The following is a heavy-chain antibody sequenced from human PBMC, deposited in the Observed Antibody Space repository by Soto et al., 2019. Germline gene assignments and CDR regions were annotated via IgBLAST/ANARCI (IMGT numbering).Heavy chain of an antibody. CDR1: GYTFTSYG. Sequence: GASVKVSCKASGYTFTSYGISWVRQAPGQGLEWMGWTSAYNGNTNYAQKLQGRVTMTTDTSTSTAYMELRSLRSDDTAVYYCARDSGLAAPYYYYYGMDVWGQGTTVTVSS. CDR3: ARDSGLAAPYYYYYGMDV. CDR2: TSAYNGNT. J-gene: IGHJ6*02. D-gene: IGHD6-13*01. V-gene: IGHV1-18*04.